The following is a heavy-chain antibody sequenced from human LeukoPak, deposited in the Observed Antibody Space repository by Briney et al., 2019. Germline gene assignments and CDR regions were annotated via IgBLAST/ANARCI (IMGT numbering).Heavy chain of an antibody. V-gene: IGHV4-38-2*02. CDR2: IYHSGST. CDR3: ALALSSYSWFDP. Sequence: SETLSLTCTVSGYSISSGYYWVWIRQPPGKGLEWIGTIYHSGSTYYNPSLKSRVTISEDTSKNQLPLKLTSVTAADTAMYYCALALSSYSWFDPWGQGTLVTVSS. CDR1: GYSISSGYY. J-gene: IGHJ5*02. D-gene: IGHD3-22*01.